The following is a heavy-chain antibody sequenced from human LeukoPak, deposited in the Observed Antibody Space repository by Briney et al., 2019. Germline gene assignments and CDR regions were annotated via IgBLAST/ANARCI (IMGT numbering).Heavy chain of an antibody. CDR2: IYSGGST. V-gene: IGHV3-66*02. D-gene: IGHD6-25*01. Sequence: GGSLRLSCAASGFTVSSNYMSWVRQAPGKGLEWVSVIYSGGSTYYADSVKGRITISRDNSKNTLHLQMNSLRTEDTAVYYCARVKGGIAAAGNYFDYWGQGTLVTVSS. J-gene: IGHJ4*02. CDR3: ARVKGGIAAAGNYFDY. CDR1: GFTVSSNY.